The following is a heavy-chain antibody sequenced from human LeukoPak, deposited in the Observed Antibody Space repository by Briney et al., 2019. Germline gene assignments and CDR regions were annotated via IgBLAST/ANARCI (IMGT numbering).Heavy chain of an antibody. J-gene: IGHJ4*02. CDR2: ISSSSSYI. CDR3: ARDWSWYSSGWYLGY. D-gene: IGHD6-19*01. V-gene: IGHV3-21*01. CDR1: GFTFSSYS. Sequence: RGSLRLSCAASGFTFSSYSMNWVRQAPGKGLEWVSSISSSSSYIYYADSVKGRFTISRDNAKNSLYLQMNSLRAEDTAVYYCARDWSWYSSGWYLGYWGQGTLVTVSS.